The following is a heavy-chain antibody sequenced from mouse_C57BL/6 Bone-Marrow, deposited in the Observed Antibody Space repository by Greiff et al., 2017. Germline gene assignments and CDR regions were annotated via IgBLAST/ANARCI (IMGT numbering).Heavy chain of an antibody. CDR1: GYTFTSYG. CDR2: IYPRSGNT. Sequence: VKVVESGAELARPGASVKLSCKASGYTFTSYGISWVKQRTGQGLEWIGEIYPRSGNTYYNEKFKGKATLTADKSSSTAYMELRSLTSEDSAVYVCASPLITTVVEGGFAYWGQGTLVTVSA. CDR3: ASPLITTVVEGGFAY. V-gene: IGHV1-81*01. J-gene: IGHJ3*01. D-gene: IGHD1-1*01.